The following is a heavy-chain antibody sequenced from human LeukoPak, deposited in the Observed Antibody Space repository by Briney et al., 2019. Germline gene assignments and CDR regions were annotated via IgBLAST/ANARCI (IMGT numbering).Heavy chain of an antibody. J-gene: IGHJ4*02. CDR2: IKEDGSEE. V-gene: IGHV3-7*01. CDR1: GFTFSSYW. CDR3: ARDPGRREDY. Sequence: GGSLRLSCTASGFTFSSYWMTWVRQAPGKGLEWVANIKEDGSEEYCLDSVKGRFTISRDNGKNSLYLQMNSLRVEDTAVYYCARDPGRREDYWGQGILVTVSS. D-gene: IGHD1-26*01.